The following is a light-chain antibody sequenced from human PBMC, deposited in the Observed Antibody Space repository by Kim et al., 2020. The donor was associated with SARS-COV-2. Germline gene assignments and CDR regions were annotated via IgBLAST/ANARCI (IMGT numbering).Light chain of an antibody. Sequence: SYELTQPPSASVPPGKTARITCGGNNIGSKSVHWYQQKPGQAPVLVVYDDSDRPSGIPERFSGSNSGNTATLTISRVEAGDEADYYCQVWDSSSDNVVFGGGTQLTVL. J-gene: IGLJ2*01. CDR3: QVWDSSSDNVV. CDR1: NIGSKS. V-gene: IGLV3-21*03. CDR2: DDS.